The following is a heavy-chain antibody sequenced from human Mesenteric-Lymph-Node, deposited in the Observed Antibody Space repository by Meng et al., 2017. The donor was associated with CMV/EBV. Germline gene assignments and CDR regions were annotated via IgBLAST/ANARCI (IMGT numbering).Heavy chain of an antibody. D-gene: IGHD3-10*01. Sequence: SETLSLTCTVSGGSISSYYWSWIRQPPGKGLEWIGYIYYSGSTNYNPSLKSRVTISVDTSKNQFSLKLSSVTAADTAVYYCARGGVALYYFDYWGQGTLVTVSS. CDR3: ARGGVALYYFDY. J-gene: IGHJ4*02. CDR1: GGSISSYY. CDR2: IYYSGST. V-gene: IGHV4-59*12.